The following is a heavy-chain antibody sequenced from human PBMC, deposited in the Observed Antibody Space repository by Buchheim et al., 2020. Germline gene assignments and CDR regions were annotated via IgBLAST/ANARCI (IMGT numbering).Heavy chain of an antibody. CDR1: GGTFNTSP. J-gene: IGHJ4*02. CDR2: IFPIVGIT. D-gene: IGHD1-1*01. Sequence: QVQLVQSGAEVKRPGSSVKLSCKTSGGTFNTSPIIWVRQVPGQGLEWLGWIFPIVGITHYSVNFHARVTITADKSTSTAYLELSSLTSDDTAVYYCARIYRGDCTRTTCYGREEYWGQGAL. V-gene: IGHV1-69*04. CDR3: ARIYRGDCTRTTCYGREEY.